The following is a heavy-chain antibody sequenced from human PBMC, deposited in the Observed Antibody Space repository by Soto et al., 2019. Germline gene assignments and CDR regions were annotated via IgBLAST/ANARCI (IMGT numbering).Heavy chain of an antibody. CDR3: VMSWRDFWSVSEPDKYYYYRDV. CDR2: IYPDDSDT. D-gene: IGHD3-3*01. CDR1: GYSFSTHW. Sequence: GESLKISCKGSGYSFSTHWIGWVRQMPGKGLECMGIIYPDDSDTKYSPSFQGQVTISADKSISTAHLQWSSLKASETPKYYCVMSWRDFWSVSEPDKYYYYRDVCGKGATVTVCS. J-gene: IGHJ6*03. V-gene: IGHV5-51*01.